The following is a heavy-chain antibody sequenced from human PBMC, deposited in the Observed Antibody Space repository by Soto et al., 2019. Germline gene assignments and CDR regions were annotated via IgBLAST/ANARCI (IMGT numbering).Heavy chain of an antibody. J-gene: IGHJ4*02. V-gene: IGHV4-59*01. CDR2: IYYSGST. Sequence: PSETLSLTCTVSGGSISSYYWSWIRQPPGKGLEWIGYIYYSGSTNYNPSLKSRVTISVDTSKNQFSLKLSSVTAADTAVYYCARDRSGEGDYVWASYHQFDYWGPGTLVTDSS. D-gene: IGHD3-16*02. CDR3: ARDRSGEGDYVWASYHQFDY. CDR1: GGSISSYY.